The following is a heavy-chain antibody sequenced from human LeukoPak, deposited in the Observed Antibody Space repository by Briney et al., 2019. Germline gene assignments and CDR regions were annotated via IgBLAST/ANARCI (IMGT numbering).Heavy chain of an antibody. V-gene: IGHV4-59*01. J-gene: IGHJ4*02. D-gene: IGHD3-22*01. CDR2: IFYSGGT. Sequence: PSETLSLTCTVSGGSITTYYWSWIRQPPGKGLEWIGYIFYSGGTNYNPSLRSRVVISRDTSKNQFPLELSSVTAADTAVYYCARRGYYDSSGLDYWGQGTLVTVSS. CDR1: GGSITTYY. CDR3: ARRGYYDSSGLDY.